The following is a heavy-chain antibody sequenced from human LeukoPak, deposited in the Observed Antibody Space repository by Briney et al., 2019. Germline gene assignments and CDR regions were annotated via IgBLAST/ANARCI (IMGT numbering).Heavy chain of an antibody. Sequence: GGSLRLSCAASGFTFSSYAMHWVRQAPGKGLVWVAVISYDGSNKYYADSVKGRFTISRDNSKNTLYLQMNSLRAEDTAVYYCARALPYFDWYDAFDIWGQGTMVTVSS. J-gene: IGHJ3*02. CDR3: ARALPYFDWYDAFDI. CDR1: GFTFSSYA. V-gene: IGHV3-30*04. D-gene: IGHD3-9*01. CDR2: ISYDGSNK.